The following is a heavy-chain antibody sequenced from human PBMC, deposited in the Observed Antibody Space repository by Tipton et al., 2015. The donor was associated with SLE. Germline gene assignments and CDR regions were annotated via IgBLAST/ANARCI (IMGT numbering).Heavy chain of an antibody. V-gene: IGHV4-39*01. Sequence: TLSLTCTVSGGSISSSSYYWGWVRQPPGKGLEWIGSIYYSGSTYYNPSLKSRLTISVDTSKNQFSLKLSSVTAADTAVFYCARLTAWAFDIWGQGTMVTVSS. CDR1: GGSISSSSYY. CDR3: ARLTAWAFDI. CDR2: IYYSGST. J-gene: IGHJ3*02.